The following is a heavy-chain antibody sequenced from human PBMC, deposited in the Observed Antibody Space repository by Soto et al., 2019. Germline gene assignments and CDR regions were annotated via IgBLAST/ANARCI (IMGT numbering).Heavy chain of an antibody. Sequence: QVQLVQSGAEVKKPGSSVKVSCKASGGTFSSYAISWVRQAPGQGLEWMGGIIPIFGTANYAQKFQGRVTITADESTSTAYMKLSSLRSEDTAVYYCARTILTYGDYVSQDALDIWGQGTMVTVSS. CDR1: GGTFSSYA. CDR3: ARTILTYGDYVSQDALDI. J-gene: IGHJ3*02. V-gene: IGHV1-69*01. D-gene: IGHD4-17*01. CDR2: IIPIFGTA.